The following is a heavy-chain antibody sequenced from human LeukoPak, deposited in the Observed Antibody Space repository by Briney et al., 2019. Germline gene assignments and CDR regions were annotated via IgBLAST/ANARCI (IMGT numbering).Heavy chain of an antibody. D-gene: IGHD5-18*01. CDR1: GGTFSSYA. V-gene: IGHV1-69*05. J-gene: IGHJ6*03. CDR3: ARVNVEYSYGPPYYYYYMDV. CDR2: IIPIFGTA. Sequence: SVKVSCKASGGTFSSYAISWVRQAPGQGLEWMGGIIPIFGTANYAQKFQGRVTIATDESTSTAYMELSSLRSEDTAVYYCARVNVEYSYGPPYYYYYMDVWGKGTTVTVSS.